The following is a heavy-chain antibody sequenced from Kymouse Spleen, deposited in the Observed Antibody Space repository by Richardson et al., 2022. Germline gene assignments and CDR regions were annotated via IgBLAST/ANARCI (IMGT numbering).Heavy chain of an antibody. Sequence: EVQLVESGGGLVQPGRSLRLSCAASGFTFDDYAMHWVRQAPGKGLEWVSGISWNSGSIGYADSVKGRFTISRDNAKNSLYLQMNSLRAEDTALYYCAKDGITMVRGVFDYWGQGTLVTVSS. J-gene: IGHJ4*02. CDR1: GFTFDDYA. CDR3: AKDGITMVRGVFDY. D-gene: IGHD3-10*01. V-gene: IGHV3-9*01. CDR2: ISWNSGSI.